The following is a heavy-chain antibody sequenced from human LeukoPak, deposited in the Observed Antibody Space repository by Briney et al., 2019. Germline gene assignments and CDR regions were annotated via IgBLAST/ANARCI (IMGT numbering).Heavy chain of an antibody. Sequence: GESLKISCKGSGYSFTSYWIGWVRQMPGKGLEWMRIIYPGDSDTRYSPSFQGQVTISADKSISTAYLQWSSLKASDTAMYYCARGPKIYYDSSGYYYYYGMDVWGQGTTVTVSS. CDR3: ARGPKIYYDSSGYYYYYGMDV. D-gene: IGHD3-22*01. V-gene: IGHV5-51*01. J-gene: IGHJ6*02. CDR2: IYPGDSDT. CDR1: GYSFTSYW.